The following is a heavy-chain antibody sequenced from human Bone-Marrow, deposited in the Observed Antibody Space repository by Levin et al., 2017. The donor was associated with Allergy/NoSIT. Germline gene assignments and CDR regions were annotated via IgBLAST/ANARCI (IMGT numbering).Heavy chain of an antibody. D-gene: IGHD3-16*02. J-gene: IGHJ5*02. CDR3: AKEGGNRYDQ. V-gene: IGHV3-23*01. Sequence: GESLKISCTASGFSFSSHAMSWVRQAPGQGLEWVSSISSAGTTHYSDSVKGRFTISRDNSKDTMDLQMNSLRVEDTAFYYCAKEGGNRYDQWGQGTLVTVSS. CDR1: GFSFSSHA. CDR2: ISSAGTT.